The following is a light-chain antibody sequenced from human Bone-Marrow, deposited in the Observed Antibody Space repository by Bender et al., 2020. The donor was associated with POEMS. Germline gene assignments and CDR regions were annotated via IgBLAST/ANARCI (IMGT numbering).Light chain of an antibody. J-gene: IGLJ1*01. V-gene: IGLV2-23*02. CDR2: EVN. Sequence: QSALTQPASVSGSPGQSITISCTGTSSDVGSYDLVSWYRQHPGKAPKLMIYEVNKRPSGVSDRFSGSKSGNTASLTISGLQFEDEADYYCCSYAGSITLRVFGTGTKVTVL. CDR3: CSYAGSITLRV. CDR1: SSDVGSYDL.